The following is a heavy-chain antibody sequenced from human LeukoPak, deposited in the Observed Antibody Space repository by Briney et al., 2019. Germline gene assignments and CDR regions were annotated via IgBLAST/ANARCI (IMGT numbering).Heavy chain of an antibody. CDR3: ARGHYSNYDY. CDR2: IIPIFGTA. CDR1: GGTFSSYA. D-gene: IGHD4-11*01. Sequence: ASVKVSCKASGGTFSSYAISWVRQAPGQGLEWMGGIIPIFGTASYAQKFQGRVTITADESTSTAYMELSSLRSEDTAVYYCARGHYSNYDYWGQGTLVTVSS. V-gene: IGHV1-69*13. J-gene: IGHJ4*02.